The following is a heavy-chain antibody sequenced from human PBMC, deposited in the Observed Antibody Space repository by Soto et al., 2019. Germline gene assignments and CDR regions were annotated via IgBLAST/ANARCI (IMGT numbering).Heavy chain of an antibody. V-gene: IGHV1-69*13. CDR1: GGTFSSYA. Sequence: SVKVSCKASGGTFSSYAISWVRQAPGQGLEWMGGIIPIFGTANYAQKFQGRVTITADESTSTAYMELSSLRSEDTAVYYCVLPWELRRGAFDIWGQGTMVTVSS. CDR2: IIPIFGTA. D-gene: IGHD1-26*01. CDR3: VLPWELRRGAFDI. J-gene: IGHJ3*02.